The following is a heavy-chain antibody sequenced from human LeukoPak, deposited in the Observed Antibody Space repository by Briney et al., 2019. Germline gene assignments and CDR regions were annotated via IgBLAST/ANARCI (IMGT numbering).Heavy chain of an antibody. CDR1: GFTLASHA. CDR2: ISAGGENT. J-gene: IGHJ4*02. D-gene: IGHD6-19*01. Sequence: QPGGSLRLSCAASGFTLASHAMSWVRRAPGKGLEWVSAISAGGENTDYADSVKGRFTISRDNSKNTLYLQVNSLRAEDTAAYYCAKSEGSSSARRFDYWGQGTLVTVSS. CDR3: AKSEGSSSARRFDY. V-gene: IGHV3-23*01.